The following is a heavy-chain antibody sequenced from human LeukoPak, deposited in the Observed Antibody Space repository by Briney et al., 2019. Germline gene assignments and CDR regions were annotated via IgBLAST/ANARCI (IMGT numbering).Heavy chain of an antibody. CDR3: TRDAY. V-gene: IGHV3-7*03. Sequence: PGGSLRLSCAASGLTFSNRWMSGGRHAPGKGLEWGAKIKQDGSEKYYVDSVRGRFTISSDNPKNSLYLQMNSLRADDTAVYYCTRDAYWGQGTLVSVSS. CDR1: GLTFSNRW. CDR2: IKQDGSEK. J-gene: IGHJ4*02.